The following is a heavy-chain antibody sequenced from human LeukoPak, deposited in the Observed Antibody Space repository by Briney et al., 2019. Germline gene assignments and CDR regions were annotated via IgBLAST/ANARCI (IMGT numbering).Heavy chain of an antibody. CDR1: GFTFSSYA. V-gene: IGHV3-23*01. D-gene: IGHD3-9*01. Sequence: GGSLRLSCAASGFTFSSYAMSWVRQAPGKGLEWVSTIGFGDDSAYYADSVKGRSTISRDNSKNTLYLQMNYLRAEDTAVYYCAKDPTSVGGRHDWLLDSWGQGTLVTVSS. J-gene: IGHJ5*02. CDR2: IGFGDDSA. CDR3: AKDPTSVGGRHDWLLDS.